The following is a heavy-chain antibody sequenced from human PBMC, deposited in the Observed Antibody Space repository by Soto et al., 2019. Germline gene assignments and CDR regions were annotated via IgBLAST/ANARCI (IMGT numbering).Heavy chain of an antibody. J-gene: IGHJ4*02. CDR3: AKRGGDSGWGDFDS. CDR2: ISHSAHST. V-gene: IGHV3-23*01. D-gene: IGHD6-19*01. Sequence: EVQLLESGGGLVQPGGSLRLSCAASGFPFSRCAMNWVRQAPGKGLEWVSTISHSAHSTYYADSVKGRFTVSRDNSENTLYLQMNGLRAEDTAIYYCAKRGGDSGWGDFDSWGQGILVTVSS. CDR1: GFPFSRCA.